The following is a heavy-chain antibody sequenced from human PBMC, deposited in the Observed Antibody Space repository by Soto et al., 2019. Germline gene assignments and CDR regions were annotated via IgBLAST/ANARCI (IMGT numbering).Heavy chain of an antibody. D-gene: IGHD1-26*01. V-gene: IGHV4-39*01. CDR1: GGSISTSGYY. Sequence: PSETLSLTCTVSGGSISTSGYYWGWIRQPPGKGLEWIGTIYYTGRTFYNPSLRSRVTISVDTSKNHLSLKLSAVTAAETGVYYCARHDGPYSGTCDFWGQGTLVTVSS. J-gene: IGHJ4*02. CDR3: ARHDGPYSGTCDF. CDR2: IYYTGRT.